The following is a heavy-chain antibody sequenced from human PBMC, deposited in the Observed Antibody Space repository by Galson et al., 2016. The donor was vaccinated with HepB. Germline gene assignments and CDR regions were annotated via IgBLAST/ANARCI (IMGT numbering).Heavy chain of an antibody. J-gene: IGHJ4*02. CDR1: GFTFSSYT. D-gene: IGHD3-9*01. CDR2: ISYDGSDK. CDR3: ASSDYDILTGYYNVPY. V-gene: IGHV3-30*04. Sequence: SLRLSCAASGFTFSSYTMHWVRQAPGKGLEWVAVISYDGSDKYYADSVKGRFTISRDNSKNTLYLQMNSQRAEDTAVYYCASSDYDILTGYYNVPYWGQGTLVTVSS.